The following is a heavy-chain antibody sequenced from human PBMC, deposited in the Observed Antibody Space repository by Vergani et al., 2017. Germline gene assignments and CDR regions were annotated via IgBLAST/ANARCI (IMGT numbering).Heavy chain of an antibody. CDR3: ARHRGSGGFFPSSYFYGMDF. CDR2: IHHSGDT. V-gene: IGHV4-38-2*01. D-gene: IGHD3-10*01. Sequence: QVQLQESGPGLVQPSETLTLTCDVSDSSIMTNPYWGWFRQSPGKGLEWIGCIHHSGDTHYNSSLKSRVSISIVSSSKFSLSLTSVTAADTAIYYCARHRGSGGFFPSSYFYGMDFWGHGTTVTVSS. J-gene: IGHJ6*02. CDR1: DSSIMTNPY.